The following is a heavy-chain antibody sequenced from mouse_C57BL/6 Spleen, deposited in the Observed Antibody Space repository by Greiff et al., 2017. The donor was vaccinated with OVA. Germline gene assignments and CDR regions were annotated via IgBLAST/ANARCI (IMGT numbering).Heavy chain of an antibody. CDR1: GYSITSDY. V-gene: IGHV3-8*01. CDR3: ARSQSIYYDYRYYCDY. J-gene: IGHJ2*01. CDR2: ISYSGST. Sequence: EVKLLESGPGLAKPSQTLSLTCSVTGYSITSDYWNWIRKFPGNKLEYMGYISYSGSTYYNPSLKSRISITRDTSKNQYYLQLNSVTTEDTATYYCARSQSIYYDYRYYCDYWGQGTTLTVSS. D-gene: IGHD2-4*01.